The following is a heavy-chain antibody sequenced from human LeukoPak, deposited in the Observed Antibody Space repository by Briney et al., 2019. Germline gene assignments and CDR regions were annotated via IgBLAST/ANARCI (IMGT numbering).Heavy chain of an antibody. V-gene: IGHV4-61*05. D-gene: IGHD3-22*01. CDR3: ATNSSGSALDY. CDR2: IYNIGSV. CDR1: GASTDRRVSTNSYY. Sequence: SETLSLTCTVSGASTDRRVSTNSYYWSWIRQFPGKGLEWIGNIYNIGSVTYKPSLRSRVTMSIDMSKEQLSLRLTSVTAADTAVYFCATNSSGSALDYWGQGILVTVSS. J-gene: IGHJ4*02.